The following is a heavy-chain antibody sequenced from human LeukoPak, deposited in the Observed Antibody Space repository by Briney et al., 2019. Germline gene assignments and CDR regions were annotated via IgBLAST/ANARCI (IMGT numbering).Heavy chain of an antibody. CDR3: ARGVRPSSFDY. CDR1: GGSLTYHY. Sequence: SETLSLTCTVSGGSLTYHYWTWIRQSPGRRPEWIGYIYYSGSTHYNPSLESRVAFSVDTSKNQVSLKLSSVTAADTAIYYCARGVRPSSFDYWGQGIRVTVSS. D-gene: IGHD3-16*01. CDR2: IYYSGST. J-gene: IGHJ4*02. V-gene: IGHV4-59*11.